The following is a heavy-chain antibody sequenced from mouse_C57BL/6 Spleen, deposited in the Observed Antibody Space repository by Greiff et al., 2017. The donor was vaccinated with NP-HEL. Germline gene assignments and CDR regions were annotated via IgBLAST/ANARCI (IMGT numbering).Heavy chain of an antibody. J-gene: IGHJ2*01. V-gene: IGHV1-80*01. CDR2: IYPGDGDT. D-gene: IGHD2-5*01. CDR1: GYAFSSYW. CDR3: ARSEEWYSNYEGYYFDY. Sequence: QVQLKQSGAELVKPGASVKISCKASGYAFSSYWMNWVKQRPGKGLEWIGQIYPGDGDTNYNGKFKGKATLTADKSSSTAYRQLSSLTSEDSAVYFWARSEEWYSNYEGYYFDYWGQGTTLTVSS.